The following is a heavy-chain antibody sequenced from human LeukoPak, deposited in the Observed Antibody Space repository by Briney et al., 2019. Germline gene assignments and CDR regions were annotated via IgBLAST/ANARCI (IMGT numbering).Heavy chain of an antibody. CDR2: ISYDGSNK. Sequence: HSGGSLRLSCAASGFTFSSYGMHWVRQAPGKGLEWVAVISYDGSNKYYADSVKGRFTISRDNSKNTLYLQMNSLRAEDTAVYYCAKDRLWFGELSSFMIDYWGQGTLVTVSS. V-gene: IGHV3-30*18. CDR1: GFTFSSYG. D-gene: IGHD3-10*01. CDR3: AKDRLWFGELSSFMIDY. J-gene: IGHJ4*02.